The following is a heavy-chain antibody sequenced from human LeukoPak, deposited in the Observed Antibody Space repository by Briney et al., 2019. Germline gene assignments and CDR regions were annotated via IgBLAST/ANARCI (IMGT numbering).Heavy chain of an antibody. V-gene: IGHV1-69*04. D-gene: IGHD3-10*01. CDR1: GGSFSSSV. CDR2: IIPELNVA. J-gene: IGHJ6*02. CDR3: ARDGLEARGVITHYYYYGMDV. Sequence: SVKVSCTASGGSFSSSVITWVRQAPGQGREWMGRIIPELNVANFAQKFQGRVTITADKSTNTAHMELNNLRSEDTAVYYCARDGLEARGVITHYYYYGMDVWGQGTTVTVSS.